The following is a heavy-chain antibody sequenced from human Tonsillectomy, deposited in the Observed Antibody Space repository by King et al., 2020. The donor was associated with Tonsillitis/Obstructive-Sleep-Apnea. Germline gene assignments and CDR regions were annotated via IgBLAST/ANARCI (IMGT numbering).Heavy chain of an antibody. D-gene: IGHD3-3*01. V-gene: IGHV5-51*03. CDR2: IYPGETDT. J-gene: IGHJ6*02. CDR1: GYSFTNYW. Sequence: EVQLVQSGAEVKKPGDSLKISCKGSGYSFTNYWIGWVRQMPGKGLEWMGLIYPGETDTRYSPSFQGQVTISADKSISTAYLQWSSLKASDTAIYYCARTLTPAYDFWGGSGERHYGMDVWGQGTTVTVSS. CDR3: ARTLTPAYDFWGGSGERHYGMDV.